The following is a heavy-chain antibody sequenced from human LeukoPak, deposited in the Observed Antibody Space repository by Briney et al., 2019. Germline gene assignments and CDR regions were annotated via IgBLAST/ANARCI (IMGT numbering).Heavy chain of an antibody. V-gene: IGHV4-59*11. CDR1: GGSISSHY. Sequence: SETLSLTCTVSGGSISSHYWSWIRQPPGKGLGWIGYIYYSGSTNYNPSLKSRVTISVDTSKNQFSLKLSSVTAADTAMYYCARGRGYFDWLLEYYFDYWGQGTLVTVSS. D-gene: IGHD3-9*01. CDR2: IYYSGST. J-gene: IGHJ4*02. CDR3: ARGRGYFDWLLEYYFDY.